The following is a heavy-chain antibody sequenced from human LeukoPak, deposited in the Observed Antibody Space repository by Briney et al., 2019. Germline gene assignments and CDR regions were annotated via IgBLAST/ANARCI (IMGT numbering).Heavy chain of an antibody. D-gene: IGHD2-21*01. CDR1: GGTFSSYA. CDR3: ASRPPPKYCGGDCYSEDY. CDR2: IIPILGIA. V-gene: IGHV1-69*04. J-gene: IGHJ4*02. Sequence: EASVKVSCKASGGTFSSYAISWVRQAPGQGLEWMGRIIPILGIANYAQKFQGRVTITADKSTSTAYMELSSLRSEETAVYYCASRPPPKYCGGDCYSEDYWGQGTLVTVSS.